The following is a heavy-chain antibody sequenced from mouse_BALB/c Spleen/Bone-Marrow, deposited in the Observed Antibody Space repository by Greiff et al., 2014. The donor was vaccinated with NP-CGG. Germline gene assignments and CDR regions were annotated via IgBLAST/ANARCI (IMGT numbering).Heavy chain of an antibody. CDR1: GFTFSSFG. V-gene: IGHV5-17*02. CDR2: ISSGSSTI. CDR3: TRGGNWDDFDY. D-gene: IGHD4-1*01. J-gene: IGHJ2*01. Sequence: VQLKQSGGGLVQPGGSRKLSCAASGFTFSSFGMHWGRQTPEKGLEGVAYISSGSSTIYDADTVKGRFTISRDNPKNTLFLQVTSLRSEDTAMYYCTRGGNWDDFDYWGQGTTLTVSS.